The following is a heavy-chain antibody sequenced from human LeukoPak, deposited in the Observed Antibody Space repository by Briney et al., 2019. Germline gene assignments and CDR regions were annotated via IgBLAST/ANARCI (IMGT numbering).Heavy chain of an antibody. CDR3: TTTNVGGTMPSDY. CDR1: GFTFSNAW. D-gene: IGHD1-7*01. Sequence: NPGGSLRRSCAASGFTFSNAWMSWVRQAPGKGLEWVGRIKSKTDGGTTDYAAPVKGRFTISRDDSKNTLYLQMNSLKADDTAAYYCTTTNVGGTMPSDYWGQGTLVTVSS. V-gene: IGHV3-15*01. CDR2: IKSKTDGGTT. J-gene: IGHJ4*02.